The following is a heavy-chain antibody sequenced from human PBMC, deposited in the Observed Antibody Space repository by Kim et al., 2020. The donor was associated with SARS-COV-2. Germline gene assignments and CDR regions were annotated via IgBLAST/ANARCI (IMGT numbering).Heavy chain of an antibody. Sequence: GSLRLSCTASGFTFHDHVMHWVRQRPGKGLEWVSLISGDGGRADYLDSVKGRFSISRDNTKNALYLQMNSLRNEDTAVYFCASLISVRYSTSWTRPF. J-gene: IGHJ3*01. CDR1: GFTFHDHV. CDR3: ASLISVRYSTSWTRPF. V-gene: IGHV3-43*02. CDR2: ISGDGGRA. D-gene: IGHD6-6*01.